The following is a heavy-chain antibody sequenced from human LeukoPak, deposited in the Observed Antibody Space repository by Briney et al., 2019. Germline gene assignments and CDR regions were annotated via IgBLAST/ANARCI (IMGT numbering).Heavy chain of an antibody. Sequence: GASVKVSCKASGYTFTSYGISWVRQAPGQGLEWMGWISAYNGNTNYAQKLQGRVTMTTDTSTSTAYMELRSLRSDDTAVYYCARARITIFGVVRDDYWGQGTLVTVSS. CDR2: ISAYNGNT. CDR1: GYTFTSYG. V-gene: IGHV1-18*01. CDR3: ARARITIFGVVRDDY. D-gene: IGHD3-3*01. J-gene: IGHJ4*02.